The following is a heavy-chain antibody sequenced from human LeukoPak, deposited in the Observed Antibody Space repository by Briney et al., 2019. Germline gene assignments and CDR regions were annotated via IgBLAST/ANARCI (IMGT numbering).Heavy chain of an antibody. Sequence: SETLSLTCAVYGGSFSGYYWSWIRQPPGKGLEWIGYIYYSGSTYYNPSLKSRVTISVDTSKNQFSLKLSSVTAADTAVYYCASTPQYYYDSSGYPNWYFDLWGRGTLVTVSS. CDR2: IYYSGST. D-gene: IGHD3-22*01. J-gene: IGHJ2*01. CDR1: GGSFSGYY. V-gene: IGHV4-30-4*01. CDR3: ASTPQYYYDSSGYPNWYFDL.